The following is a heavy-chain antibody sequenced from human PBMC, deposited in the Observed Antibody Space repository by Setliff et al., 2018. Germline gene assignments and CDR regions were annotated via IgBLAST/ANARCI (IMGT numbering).Heavy chain of an antibody. V-gene: IGHV1-2*06. CDR2: IHPNTGST. D-gene: IGHD3-16*02. CDR1: GYTFTAYY. J-gene: IGHJ3*01. Sequence: ASVKVSCKTSGYTFTAYYIYWVRQAPGHGLELMGRIHPNTGSTNYLQDFQGRVTITRDTSIYTVYMELTGLTSGDTAVYYYAKQGYSDSLYAFDVWGQGTVVTVSS. CDR3: AKQGYSDSLYAFDV.